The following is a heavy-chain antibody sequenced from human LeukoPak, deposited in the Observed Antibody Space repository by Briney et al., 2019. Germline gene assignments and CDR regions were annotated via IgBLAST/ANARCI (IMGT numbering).Heavy chain of an antibody. D-gene: IGHD5-12*01. Sequence: GGSLRLSCAASGFTVSSNYISWVRQAPGKGLEWVSVIYSGGSTYYADSVKGRLTISRDNSKNTLYLQMNSLRAEDTAVYYCARGVATIPSDAFDIWGQGKMVTVSS. CDR1: GFTVSSNY. CDR2: IYSGGST. J-gene: IGHJ3*02. CDR3: ARGVATIPSDAFDI. V-gene: IGHV3-53*01.